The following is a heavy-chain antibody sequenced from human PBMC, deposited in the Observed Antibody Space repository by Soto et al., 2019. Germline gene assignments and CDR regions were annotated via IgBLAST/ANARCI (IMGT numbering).Heavy chain of an antibody. CDR1: GFTFSSYS. D-gene: IGHD6-13*01. CDR2: ISSSSSYI. Sequence: SLRLSCAASGFTFSSYSMNWVRQAPGKGLEWVSSISSSSSYIYYADSVKGRSTISRDNAKNSLYLQMNSLRAEDTAVYYCARDHEGGSSDYWGQGTLVTVSS. J-gene: IGHJ4*02. CDR3: ARDHEGGSSDY. V-gene: IGHV3-21*01.